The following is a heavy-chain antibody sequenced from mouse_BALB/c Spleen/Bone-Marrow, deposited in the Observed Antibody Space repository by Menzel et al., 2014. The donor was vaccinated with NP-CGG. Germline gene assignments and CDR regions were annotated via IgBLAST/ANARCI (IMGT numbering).Heavy chain of an antibody. D-gene: IGHD1-2*01. J-gene: IGHJ4*01. CDR2: INPDSNTI. V-gene: IGHV4-1*02. Sequence: DVKLQESGGGLVPPGGTLNLSCAASGFDFSRYWMSWVRQAPGKGLEWIGEINPDSNTINYTPSLKDKFIISRDNAKNTLFLQMKKVRSEDAAFYYYARLHYYCYADYWGQGTSVTVSS. CDR3: ARLHYYCYADY. CDR1: GFDFSRYW.